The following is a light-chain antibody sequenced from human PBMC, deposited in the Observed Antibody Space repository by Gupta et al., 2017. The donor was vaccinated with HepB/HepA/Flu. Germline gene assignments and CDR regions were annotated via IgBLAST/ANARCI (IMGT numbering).Light chain of an antibody. V-gene: IGLV1-47*01. CDR3: STWDDSLRGRV. J-gene: IGLJ3*02. CDR1: NSNIGNNN. Sequence: QSVLTQPPSTSGTPGQRVTISCSGSNSNIGNNNVVWYQQIPGTAPKLLIYASDQRLSGVPDRFSGSKSGTSAFLAISGLRSEDEADYHCSTWDDSLRGRVFGGGTKLTVL. CDR2: ASD.